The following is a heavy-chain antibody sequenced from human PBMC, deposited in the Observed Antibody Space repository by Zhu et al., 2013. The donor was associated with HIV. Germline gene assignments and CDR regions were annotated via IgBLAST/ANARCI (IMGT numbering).Heavy chain of an antibody. V-gene: IGHV1-69*06. D-gene: IGHD4-17*01. CDR1: GGTFTSYA. J-gene: IGHJ4*02. CDR3: ARLSETTQWDY. Sequence: QVQLLQSGAEVKEPGSSVKVSCKASGGTFTSYAISWVRQAPGQGLEWMGGILPIFGTPNYAQKFQGRLTVTADKSTTATYMELTSLRSEDTAVYFCARLSETTQWDYWGQGTLVTVSS. CDR2: ILPIFGTP.